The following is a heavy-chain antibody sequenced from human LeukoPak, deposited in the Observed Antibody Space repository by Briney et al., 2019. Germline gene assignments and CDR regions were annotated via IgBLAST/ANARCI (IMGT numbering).Heavy chain of an antibody. V-gene: IGHV4-38-2*02. D-gene: IGHD6-13*01. CDR1: GYSISSGYY. Sequence: PSETLSLTCAVSGYSISSGYYWGWIRQPPGKGLEWIGSIYHSGSTYYNPSLKSRVTISVDTSKNQFALKLSSVTAADTAVYYCARDRWYSSSYSGSWYFDYWGQGALVTVSS. J-gene: IGHJ4*02. CDR2: IYHSGST. CDR3: ARDRWYSSSYSGSWYFDY.